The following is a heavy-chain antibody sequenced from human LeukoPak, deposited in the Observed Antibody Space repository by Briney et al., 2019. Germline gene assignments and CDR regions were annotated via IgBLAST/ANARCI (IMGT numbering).Heavy chain of an antibody. CDR2: INHSGST. CDR1: GGSFSGYY. D-gene: IGHD1-26*01. V-gene: IGHV4-34*01. Sequence: SETLSLTCAVYGGSFSGYYWSWIRQPPGKGLEWIGEINHSGSTNYNPSLKSRVTLSVDTSKNQFSLKLSSVTAADTAVFYCARENSGSYREFDYWGQGTLVTVSS. CDR3: ARENSGSYREFDY. J-gene: IGHJ4*02.